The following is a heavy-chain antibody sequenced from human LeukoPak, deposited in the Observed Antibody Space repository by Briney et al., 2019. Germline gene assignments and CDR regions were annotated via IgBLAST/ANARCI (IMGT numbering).Heavy chain of an antibody. Sequence: GRSLRLSCAASGFTLSGSGMHWVRQAPGKGLEWVAVIWGDENHKYYGDSVRGRFTISRDNAKNTLYLQMDSLRVEDTAVYYCARDGGFLEWLLYFDYWGQGTLVTVSS. D-gene: IGHD3-3*01. CDR2: IWGDENHK. CDR1: GFTLSGSG. V-gene: IGHV3-33*01. CDR3: ARDGGFLEWLLYFDY. J-gene: IGHJ4*02.